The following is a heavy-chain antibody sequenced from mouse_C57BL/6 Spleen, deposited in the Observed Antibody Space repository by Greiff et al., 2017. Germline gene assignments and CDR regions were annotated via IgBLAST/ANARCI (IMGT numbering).Heavy chain of an antibody. V-gene: IGHV1-22*01. Sequence: VQLQQSGPELVKPGASVKMSCKASGYTFTDYNMHWVKQSHGNSLEWIGYINPNNGGTSYNQKFKGKATLTVNKSSSTAYMELRSLTSEDSAVDYCARVDYGSSSWCAYWGQGTLVTVSA. CDR2: INPNNGGT. CDR1: GYTFTDYN. J-gene: IGHJ3*01. CDR3: ARVDYGSSSWCAY. D-gene: IGHD1-1*01.